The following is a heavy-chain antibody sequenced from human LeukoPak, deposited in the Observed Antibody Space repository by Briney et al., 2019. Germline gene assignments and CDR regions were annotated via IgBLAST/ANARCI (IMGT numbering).Heavy chain of an antibody. CDR2: INPNSGVI. CDR1: GYTFTDYY. CDR3: ARADRLDGAPYLIGP. Sequence: EASVKVSCKTSGYTFTDYYIHWVRQAPGQGLEWMGWINPNSGVISSAQKFRGRVTMTRDTSITTVYMEVRWLTSDDTAIYYCARADRLDGAPYLIGPWGQGTLVTGSS. J-gene: IGHJ5*02. V-gene: IGHV1-2*02. D-gene: IGHD2-21*01.